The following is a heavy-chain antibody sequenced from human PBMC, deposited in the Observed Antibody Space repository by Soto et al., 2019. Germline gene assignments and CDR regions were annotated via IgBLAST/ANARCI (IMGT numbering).Heavy chain of an antibody. V-gene: IGHV4-59*01. D-gene: IGHD2-2*01. CDR1: GGSISSYY. CDR3: ARYARIPDY. J-gene: IGHJ4*02. Sequence: SETLSLTCTVSGGSISSYYGSWIRQPPGQGLESLGYIYYTGDTNSNPSLKGRLTISIDTSKNQFSLKLSSVTAADTAIYYCARYARIPDYWGQGTLVTVSS. CDR2: IYYTGDT.